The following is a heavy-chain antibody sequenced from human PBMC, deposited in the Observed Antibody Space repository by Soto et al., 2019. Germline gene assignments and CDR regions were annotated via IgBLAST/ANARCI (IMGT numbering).Heavy chain of an antibody. Sequence: ASVKVSCKASGYTFASYAIHWVRQAPGQRLEWMGWISAGDVYTKYSQNFQGRVTITSDTSASTAYMELSSLRSEDTAVYYCARGSDSSGYSAFDYWGLGTLDTVSS. D-gene: IGHD3-22*01. CDR1: GYTFASYA. V-gene: IGHV1-3*01. CDR3: ARGSDSSGYSAFDY. CDR2: ISAGDVYT. J-gene: IGHJ4*02.